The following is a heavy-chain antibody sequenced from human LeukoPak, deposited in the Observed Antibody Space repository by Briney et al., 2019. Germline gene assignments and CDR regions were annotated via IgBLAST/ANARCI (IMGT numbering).Heavy chain of an antibody. J-gene: IGHJ4*02. V-gene: IGHV3-30*02. Sequence: GGSLRLSCAAAGFTFDTSGMHWVRQAPGKGLEWVAFILYDGSNKYYADSVKGRFTISRDNSKNTLSLQMNNLRAEDTAVYYCAKGGGSSSWYDSDYWGQGTMVTVSS. CDR3: AKGGGSSSWYDSDY. D-gene: IGHD6-13*01. CDR2: ILYDGSNK. CDR1: GFTFDTSG.